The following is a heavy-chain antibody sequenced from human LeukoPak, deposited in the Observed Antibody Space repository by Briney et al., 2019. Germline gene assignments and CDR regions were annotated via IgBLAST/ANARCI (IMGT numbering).Heavy chain of an antibody. CDR3: ARDASDDYGDYMDV. D-gene: IGHD4-17*01. CDR2: ISAYNGNT. Sequence: AASVKVSCKASGYTFTSYGISWVRQAPGQGLEWMGWISAYNGNTNYAQKLQGRVTMTTDTSTSTAYMELRSLRSDDTAVYYCARDASDDYGDYMDVWGKGTTVTVSS. J-gene: IGHJ6*03. CDR1: GYTFTSYG. V-gene: IGHV1-18*01.